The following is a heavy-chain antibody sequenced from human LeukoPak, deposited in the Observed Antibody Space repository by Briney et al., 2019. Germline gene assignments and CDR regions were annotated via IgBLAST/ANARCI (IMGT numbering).Heavy chain of an antibody. CDR1: GFTFSSYI. J-gene: IGHJ6*03. Sequence: GGSLRLSRAASGFTFSSYIMNWVRQAPGKGREWVSSISSSSGYIYYADSVKGRFTISRDNAKNSLYLQMNSLRAEDTDVYYCTRDGVYYGSGYYYYMDVWGKGTTVTVSS. V-gene: IGHV3-21*01. CDR3: TRDGVYYGSGYYYYMDV. CDR2: ISSSSGYI. D-gene: IGHD3-10*01.